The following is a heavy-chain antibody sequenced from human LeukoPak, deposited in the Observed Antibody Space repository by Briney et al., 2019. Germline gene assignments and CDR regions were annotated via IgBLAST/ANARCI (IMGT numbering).Heavy chain of an antibody. J-gene: IGHJ4*02. CDR2: ISAYNGNT. Sequence: GASVKVSCKASGYTLTSYGISWVRQAPGQGLEWMGWISAYNGNTNYAQKLQGRVTMTTETSTSTAYMELESLRSDDTAVYYCAISQGSYYDTSGYLGGDYWGQGTLVTVSS. CDR3: AISQGSYYDTSGYLGGDY. CDR1: GYTLTSYG. V-gene: IGHV1-18*01. D-gene: IGHD3-22*01.